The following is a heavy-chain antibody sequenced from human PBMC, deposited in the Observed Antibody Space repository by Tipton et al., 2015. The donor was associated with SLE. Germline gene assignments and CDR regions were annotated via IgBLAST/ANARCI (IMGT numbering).Heavy chain of an antibody. Sequence: TLSLTCAVSGSSITNGYYWGWIRQPPGKGLEWIGSIYYSGSTYYNPSLKSRVTISVDTSKNQFSLKLSSVTAADTAVYYCARLSSMVRRAQGWFDPWGQGTLVTVSS. CDR1: GSSITNGYY. J-gene: IGHJ5*02. D-gene: IGHD3-10*01. CDR3: ARLSSMVRRAQGWFDP. CDR2: IYYSGST. V-gene: IGHV4-38-2*01.